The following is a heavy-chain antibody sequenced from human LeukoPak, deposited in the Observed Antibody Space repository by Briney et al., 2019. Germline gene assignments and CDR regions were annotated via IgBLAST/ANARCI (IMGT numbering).Heavy chain of an antibody. V-gene: IGHV1-2*02. D-gene: IGHD2-8*01. CDR1: GYTLTELS. CDR3: ARGGLRVMVYRLYYMDV. J-gene: IGHJ6*03. CDR2: INPNSGDT. Sequence: ASVKVSCKVSGYTLTELSMHWVRQAPGKGLEWMGWINPNSGDTKYAQKFQGRVTMTRDTSISTAYMELTRLRSDDTAVYYCARGGLRVMVYRLYYMDVWGKGTTVTVSS.